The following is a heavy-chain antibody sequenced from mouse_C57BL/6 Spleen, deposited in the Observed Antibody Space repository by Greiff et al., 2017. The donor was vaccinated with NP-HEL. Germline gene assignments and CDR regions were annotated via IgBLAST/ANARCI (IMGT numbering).Heavy chain of an antibody. Sequence: VQLQQSGPELVKPGASVKIPCKASGYTFTDYNMDWVKQSHGKSLEWIGDINPNNGGTIYNQKFKGKATLTVDKSSSTAYMELRSLTSEDTAVYYCARENYGSRGNFDVWGTGTTVTVSS. D-gene: IGHD1-1*01. J-gene: IGHJ1*03. CDR2: INPNNGGT. V-gene: IGHV1-18*01. CDR3: ARENYGSRGNFDV. CDR1: GYTFTDYN.